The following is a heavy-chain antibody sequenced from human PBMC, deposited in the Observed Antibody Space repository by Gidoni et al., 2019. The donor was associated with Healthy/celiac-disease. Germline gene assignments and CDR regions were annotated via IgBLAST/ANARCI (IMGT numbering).Heavy chain of an antibody. V-gene: IGHV4-39*01. CDR2: IYCSGST. J-gene: IGHJ6*02. CDR3: AKPGIAVAGTSHYYGMDV. D-gene: IGHD6-19*01. Sequence: QLQLQESGPGLVKPSETLSLTCTVSGGSISSSSYYWGWIRQPPGKGLEWIGSIYCSGSTYYNPSLKSRVTISVDTSKNQFSLKLSSVTAADTAVYYCAKPGIAVAGTSHYYGMDVWGQGTTVTVSS. CDR1: GGSISSSSYY.